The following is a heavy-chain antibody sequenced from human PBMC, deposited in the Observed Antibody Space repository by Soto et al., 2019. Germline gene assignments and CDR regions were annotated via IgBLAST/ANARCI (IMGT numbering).Heavy chain of an antibody. J-gene: IGHJ6*02. CDR3: AREPRFGYYYGMDV. Sequence: GASVKVSCKASGYTFSSYGISWVRQAPGQGLEWMGWISAYNGNTNYAQKLQGRVTMTTDTSTSTAYMELRSLRSDDTAVYYCAREPRFGYYYGMDVWGQGTTVTVSS. CDR2: ISAYNGNT. D-gene: IGHD3-16*01. V-gene: IGHV1-18*01. CDR1: GYTFSSYG.